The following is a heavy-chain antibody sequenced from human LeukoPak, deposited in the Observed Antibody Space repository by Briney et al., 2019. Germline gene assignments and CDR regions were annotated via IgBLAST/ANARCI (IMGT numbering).Heavy chain of an antibody. CDR2: IDTDGSIT. Sequence: GGSLRLSCAASGYTFSSYWMHWVRQAPGKGLVWVSRIDTDGSITSYADSVKGRFTISRDNAKNTLYLQMNSLRAEDTAVYYCARAPPPFVVVPAATLGDFDYWGQGTLVTVSS. D-gene: IGHD2-2*01. CDR1: GYTFSSYW. CDR3: ARAPPPFVVVPAATLGDFDY. J-gene: IGHJ4*02. V-gene: IGHV3-74*01.